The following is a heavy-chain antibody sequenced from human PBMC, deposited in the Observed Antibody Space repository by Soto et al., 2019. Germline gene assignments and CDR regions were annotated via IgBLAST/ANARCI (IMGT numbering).Heavy chain of an antibody. CDR3: ATRDPGHY. Sequence: GASVKVSCKASGGTFSSYAISWVRQAPGQGLEWMGIIGPDGGRTSYAQKFQGRVTMTRDTSTSTVYMELSSLRSEDTAVYYCATRDPGHYWGQGTLVTVSS. J-gene: IGHJ4*02. CDR1: GGTFSSYA. V-gene: IGHV1-46*01. CDR2: IGPDGGRT.